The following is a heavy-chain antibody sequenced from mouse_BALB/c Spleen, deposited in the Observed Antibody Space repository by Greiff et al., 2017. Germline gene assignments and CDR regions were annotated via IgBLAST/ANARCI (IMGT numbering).Heavy chain of an antibody. Sequence: QVQLQQPGAELVKPGASVKLSCKASGYTFTSYWMHWVKQRPGQGLEWIGEINPSNGRTNYNEKFKSKATLTVDKSSSTAYMQLSSLTSEDSAVYYCAIITTDYFDYWGQGTTLTVS. V-gene: IGHV1S81*02. CDR2: INPSNGRT. J-gene: IGHJ2*01. D-gene: IGHD1-2*01. CDR1: GYTFTSYW. CDR3: AIITTDYFDY.